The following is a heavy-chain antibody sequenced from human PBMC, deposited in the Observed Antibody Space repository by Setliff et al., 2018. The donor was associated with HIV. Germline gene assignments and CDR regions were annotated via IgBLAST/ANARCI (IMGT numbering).Heavy chain of an antibody. D-gene: IGHD3-3*01. J-gene: IGHJ6*03. CDR2: INAGNGNT. Sequence: ASVKVSCKASGYTFTSYAMHWVRQAPGQRLEWMGWINAGNGNTKYSQKFQGRVTITRDTSASTACMELSSLRSEDTAVYYCARAAISTIFGVVKNPHNYYMDVWGKGTTVTVSS. CDR3: ARAAISTIFGVVKNPHNYYMDV. CDR1: GYTFTSYA. V-gene: IGHV1-3*01.